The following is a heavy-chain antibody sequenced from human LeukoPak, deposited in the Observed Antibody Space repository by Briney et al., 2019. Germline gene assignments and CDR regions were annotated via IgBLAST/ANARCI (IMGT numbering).Heavy chain of an antibody. CDR3: ARDRVATADPSGYYYYMDV. D-gene: IGHD6-13*01. Sequence: GGSLRLSCAASGFTVSSNYMSWVRQAPGKGLEWVSVIYSGGSTYYADSVKGRFTISRDNAKNSLYLQMNSLRAEDTAVYYCARDRVATADPSGYYYYMDVWGKGTTVTVSS. CDR2: IYSGGST. V-gene: IGHV3-53*01. CDR1: GFTVSSNY. J-gene: IGHJ6*03.